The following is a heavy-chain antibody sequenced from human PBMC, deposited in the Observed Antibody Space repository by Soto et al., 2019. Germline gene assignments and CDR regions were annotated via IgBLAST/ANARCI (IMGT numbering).Heavy chain of an antibody. Sequence: KPSETLSLTCTVSGGSISSGGYYWSWIRQHPGKGLEWIGYIYYSGSTYYNQSLKSRVTISVDTSKNQFSLKLSSVTAADTAVYYCARYYGSEYYFDYWGQGTLVTVSS. V-gene: IGHV4-31*03. CDR3: ARYYGSEYYFDY. CDR1: GGSISSGGYY. J-gene: IGHJ4*02. CDR2: IYYSGST. D-gene: IGHD3-10*01.